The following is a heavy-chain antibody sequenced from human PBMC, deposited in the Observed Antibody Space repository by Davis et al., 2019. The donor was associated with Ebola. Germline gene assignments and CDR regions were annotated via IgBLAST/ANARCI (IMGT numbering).Heavy chain of an antibody. J-gene: IGHJ4*02. CDR1: GFTFSSYA. V-gene: IGHV3-74*01. D-gene: IGHD1-1*01. Sequence: HTGGSLRLSCAASGFTFSSYAMSWVRQAPGKGLVWVSRINDDGSNTRYGDSVKGRFTISRDNAKNTLYLQMNSLRVEDTAIYYCARDLDWVVYDYWGQGTLVTVSS. CDR2: INDDGSNT. CDR3: ARDLDWVVYDY.